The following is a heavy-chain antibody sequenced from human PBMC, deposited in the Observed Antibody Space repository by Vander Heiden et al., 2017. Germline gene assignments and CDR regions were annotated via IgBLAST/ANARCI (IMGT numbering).Heavy chain of an antibody. CDR1: GGSIRSSSYY. CDR3: ARLWRGERPADY. D-gene: IGHD1-1*01. V-gene: IGHV4-39*01. J-gene: IGHJ4*02. CDR2: IYYSGST. Sequence: QLQLQESGPGLVKPSETLSLTCTVSGGSIRSSSYYWGWLRQPTGKGLEWIGSIYYSGSTDDNPPRKSRVNISVDTYNNKFSLKVSFVGAAYTAVYYCARLWRGERPADYWVQGNLCTVSS.